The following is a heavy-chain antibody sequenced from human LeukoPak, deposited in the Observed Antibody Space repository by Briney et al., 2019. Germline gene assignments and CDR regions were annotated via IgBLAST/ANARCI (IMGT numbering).Heavy chain of an antibody. D-gene: IGHD3-3*01. CDR1: GFTFSSFG. CDR3: VRGIWSGPYY. CDR2: ISSSSSTI. Sequence: SGGSLRLSCAASGFTFSSFGINWVRQAPGKGLEWVSYISSSSSTIYYADSVKGRFTISRDNAKNSLYLQMNSLRAGDTAVYYCVRGIWSGPYYWGQGTLVTVSS. J-gene: IGHJ4*02. V-gene: IGHV3-48*01.